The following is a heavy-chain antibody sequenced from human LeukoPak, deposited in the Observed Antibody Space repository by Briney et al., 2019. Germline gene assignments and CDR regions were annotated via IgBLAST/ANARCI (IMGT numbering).Heavy chain of an antibody. D-gene: IGHD1-26*01. CDR2: IYYSGST. V-gene: IGHV4-59*01. CDR1: GGSISTYY. CDR3: ARGSVGASTDHYYYYMDV. J-gene: IGHJ6*03. Sequence: SETLSLTCTVSGGSISTYYWSWIRQPPGKGLEWIGYIYYSGSTNYNPSLKSRVTISVDTSKNQFSLRLSAVTAADTAVYYCARGSVGASTDHYYYYMDVWGKGTTVTVSS.